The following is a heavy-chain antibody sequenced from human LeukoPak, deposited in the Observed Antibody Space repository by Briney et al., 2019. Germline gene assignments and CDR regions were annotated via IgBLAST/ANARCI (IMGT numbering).Heavy chain of an antibody. V-gene: IGHV3-30*04. D-gene: IGHD3-10*01. J-gene: IGHJ6*04. CDR3: ARDRAYGSGSYSNYYYYYGMDV. Sequence: GESLRLSCAASGFTFSSYAMHWVRQAPGKGLEWVAVISYDGSNKYYADSVKGRFTISRDNSKNTLYLQMNSRRAEDTAVYYCARDRAYGSGSYSNYYYYYGMDVWGKGTTFTVSS. CDR1: GFTFSSYA. CDR2: ISYDGSNK.